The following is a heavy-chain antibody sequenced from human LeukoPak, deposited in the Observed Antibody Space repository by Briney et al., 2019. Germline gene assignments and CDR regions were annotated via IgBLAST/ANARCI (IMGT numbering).Heavy chain of an antibody. CDR1: GGSISSYY. J-gene: IGHJ3*02. V-gene: IGHV4-59*01. D-gene: IGHD3-3*01. CDR2: IYYSGST. CDR3: ARDLSQVGVVTLGASDI. Sequence: SETLSLTCTVSGGSISSYYWNWIRQPPGKGLEWIGYIYYSGSTNYNPSLKSRVTISVDTSKNQFSLELTSVTAADTAVYYCARDLSQVGVVTLGASDIWGQGTVVTVSS.